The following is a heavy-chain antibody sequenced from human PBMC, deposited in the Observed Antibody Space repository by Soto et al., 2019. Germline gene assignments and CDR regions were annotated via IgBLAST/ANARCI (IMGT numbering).Heavy chain of an antibody. CDR1: GFAFSNYG. J-gene: IGHJ5*01. CDR3: AKDQAYCTNGVCHYNWFDS. V-gene: IGHV3-30*18. CDR2: ILYDGSLQ. D-gene: IGHD2-8*01. Sequence: QVQLVESGGGVVQPGRSLRLSCAASGFAFSNYGMFWVRQAPGKGLEWVAAILYDGSLQFYADSVKGRFTISRDNPKNPLYLQMNSLRAEDTAVYYCAKDQAYCTNGVCHYNWFDSWGQGALVTVSS.